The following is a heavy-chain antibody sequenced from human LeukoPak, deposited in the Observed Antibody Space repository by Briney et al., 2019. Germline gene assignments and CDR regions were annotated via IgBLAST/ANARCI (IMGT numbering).Heavy chain of an antibody. V-gene: IGHV4-59*01. CDR2: IYYSGST. D-gene: IGHD3-3*01. Sequence: PSETLSLTCTVSGGSISSYYWSWIRQPPGKGLEWIGYIYYSGSTNYNPSLKSRVTISVDTSKNQFSLKLSSVTAADTAVYYCARERFDYDFWSGYYNDNWFDPWGQGTLVTVSS. J-gene: IGHJ5*02. CDR1: GGSISSYY. CDR3: ARERFDYDFWSGYYNDNWFDP.